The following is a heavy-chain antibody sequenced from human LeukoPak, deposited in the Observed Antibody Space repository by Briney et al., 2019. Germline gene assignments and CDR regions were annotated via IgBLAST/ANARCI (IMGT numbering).Heavy chain of an antibody. CDR2: IHHSGNT. D-gene: IGHD3-10*01. CDR1: GFTFSNAW. V-gene: IGHV4-4*02. Sequence: PGGSLGLSCAASGFTFSNAWMNWVRQPPGKGLEWIGAIHHSGNTNYNPSLKTRVTISLDNSENHFSLNLSSVTAADTAIYYCARDTMVRGIIQWGQGILVTVSS. CDR3: ARDTMVRGIIQ. J-gene: IGHJ4*02.